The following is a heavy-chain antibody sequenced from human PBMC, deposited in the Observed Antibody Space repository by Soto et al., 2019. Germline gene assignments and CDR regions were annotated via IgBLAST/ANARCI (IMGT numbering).Heavy chain of an antibody. D-gene: IGHD6-19*01. CDR1: GSSLSTSGVG. Sequence: QITLKESGPTLVKPTQTLTLTCTVSGSSLSTSGVGVGWIRQPPGKALEWLALIYWDDDKRYSPSLKSRITITKDASKNQVVLTLTNMDPVDTATYYCAHSYSSGWYYGPFDYWGQGTLVTVSS. CDR2: IYWDDDK. J-gene: IGHJ4*02. V-gene: IGHV2-5*02. CDR3: AHSYSSGWYYGPFDY.